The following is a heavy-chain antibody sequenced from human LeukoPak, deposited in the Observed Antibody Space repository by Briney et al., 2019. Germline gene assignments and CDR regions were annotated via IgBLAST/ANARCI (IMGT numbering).Heavy chain of an antibody. Sequence: GGSLRLSCGASGFTVSSNYMSWVRQAPGKGLEWVSVTYSGGSTFYADSVKGRFTISRDSSKNTLYLQMNSLRAEDTAVYYCAKEPEPSYCSGGSCYSGYDYWGQGTLVTVSS. CDR3: AKEPEPSYCSGGSCYSGYDY. D-gene: IGHD2-15*01. CDR2: TYSGGST. J-gene: IGHJ4*02. CDR1: GFTVSSNY. V-gene: IGHV3-53*01.